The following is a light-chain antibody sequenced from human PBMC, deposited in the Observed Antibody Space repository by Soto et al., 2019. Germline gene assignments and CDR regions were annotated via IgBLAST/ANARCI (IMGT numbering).Light chain of an antibody. V-gene: IGKV1-5*03. J-gene: IGKJ2*01. CDR2: KAS. CDR1: HSISRW. Sequence: DIQMTQSPSTLSASVGDRVTITCRASHSISRWLAWYQQKPGNAPKDLIYKASNLETEVPPRFSGSGSETEFTLTIRSLQPDDYAPYCRQQYNGYPYSFGQGTKVDI. CDR3: QQYNGYPYS.